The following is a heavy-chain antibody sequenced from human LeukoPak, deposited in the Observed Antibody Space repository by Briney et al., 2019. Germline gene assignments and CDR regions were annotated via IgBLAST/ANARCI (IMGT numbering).Heavy chain of an antibody. CDR2: IKQDGSEK. Sequence: GGSLRLSCAASGFTFSSYWMSWVRQAPGKGLEWVANIKQDGSEKDYVDSVKGRFTISRDNAKNFLYLQMNSLRAEDTAVYFCARGRATKNSDYWGQGTLVTVSS. D-gene: IGHD1-26*01. V-gene: IGHV3-7*03. CDR1: GFTFSSYW. CDR3: ARGRATKNSDY. J-gene: IGHJ4*02.